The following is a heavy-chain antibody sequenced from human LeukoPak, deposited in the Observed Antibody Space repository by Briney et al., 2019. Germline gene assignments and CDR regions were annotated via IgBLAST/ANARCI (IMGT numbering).Heavy chain of an antibody. CDR3: ARRGGCISTSCNLDY. J-gene: IGHJ4*02. CDR1: GYTFTSCY. Sequence: GASVKVSCKTSGYTFTSCYMHWMRQAPGQGLEWVGMINPNGGGTSSAQKFQGRVTMTRDTSTSTVYMDLSSLRSEDTAIYYCARRGGCISTSCNLDYWGQGTLVTVSS. D-gene: IGHD2-2*01. CDR2: INPNGGGT. V-gene: IGHV1-46*03.